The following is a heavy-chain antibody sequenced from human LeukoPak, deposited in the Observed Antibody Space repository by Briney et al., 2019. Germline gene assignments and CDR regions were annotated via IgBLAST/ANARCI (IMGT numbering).Heavy chain of an antibody. J-gene: IGHJ4*02. CDR3: ARGAAVAGIDY. Sequence: ASVKVSCKASGYTFTSYDINWVRQATGQGLEWMGWTNPNSGNTGYAQKFQGRVTMTRNISISTAYMELSSLRSEDTAVYYCARGAAVAGIDYWGQGTLVTVSS. D-gene: IGHD6-19*01. CDR2: TNPNSGNT. CDR1: GYTFTSYD. V-gene: IGHV1-8*01.